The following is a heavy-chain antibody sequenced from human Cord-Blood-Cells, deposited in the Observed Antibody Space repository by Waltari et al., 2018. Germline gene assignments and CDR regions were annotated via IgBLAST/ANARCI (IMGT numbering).Heavy chain of an antibody. CDR3: ARGVGYYGSGSYYEDY. D-gene: IGHD3-10*01. CDR1: GGSFSGYY. Sequence: QVQLQQWGAGLLKPSETLSLTCAVYGGSFSGYYCSWIRQPPGKGLEWIGEINHSGSNNYNPSLKSRVTISVDTSKNQFSLKLSSVTAADTAVYYCARGVGYYGSGSYYEDYWGQGTLVTVSS. CDR2: INHSGSN. J-gene: IGHJ4*02. V-gene: IGHV4-34*01.